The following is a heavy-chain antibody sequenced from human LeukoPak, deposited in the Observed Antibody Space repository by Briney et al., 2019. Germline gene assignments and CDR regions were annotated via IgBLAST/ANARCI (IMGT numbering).Heavy chain of an antibody. CDR3: ARAVDYVWGSYHIIDY. J-gene: IGHJ4*02. CDR1: GYSISSGYN. V-gene: IGHV4-38-2*02. D-gene: IGHD3-16*02. Sequence: SETLSLTCTVSGYSISSGYNWGWIRQPPGKGLEWIGSIYHSGSTYYNPSLKSRVTISVDTSKNQFSLKLSSVTAADTAVYYCARAVDYVWGSYHIIDYWGQGTLVTVSS. CDR2: IYHSGST.